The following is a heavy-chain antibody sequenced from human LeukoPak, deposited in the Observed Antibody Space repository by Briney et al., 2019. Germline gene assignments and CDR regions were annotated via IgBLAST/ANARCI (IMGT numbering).Heavy chain of an antibody. J-gene: IGHJ6*03. Sequence: SVKVSCKASGYTFTNYYMHWVRQAPGQGLEWMGGIIPIFGTANYAQKFQGRVTITADKSTSTAYMELSSLRSEDTAVYYCARGASGYSSGWYSGDYYYYYMDVWGKGTTVTVSS. D-gene: IGHD6-19*01. CDR1: GYTFTNYY. V-gene: IGHV1-69*06. CDR2: IIPIFGTA. CDR3: ARGASGYSSGWYSGDYYYYYMDV.